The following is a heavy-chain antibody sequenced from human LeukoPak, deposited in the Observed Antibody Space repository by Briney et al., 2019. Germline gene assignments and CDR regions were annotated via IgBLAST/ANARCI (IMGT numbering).Heavy chain of an antibody. D-gene: IGHD3-10*01. CDR1: GGSISSGDYY. Sequence: SETLSLTCSVSGGSISSGDYYWSWIRQPPGKGLEWIGYIYYSGSTYYNPSLKSRVTISVDTSKNQFSLKLSSVTAADTAVYYCAREAGYYYGSGSSGGLDVWGQGATVTVSS. V-gene: IGHV4-30-4*01. J-gene: IGHJ6*02. CDR3: AREAGYYYGSGSSGGLDV. CDR2: IYYSGST.